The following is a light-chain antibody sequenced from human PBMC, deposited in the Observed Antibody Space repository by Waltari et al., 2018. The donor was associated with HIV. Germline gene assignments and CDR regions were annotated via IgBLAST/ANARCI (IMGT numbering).Light chain of an antibody. CDR2: EVS. J-gene: IGLJ2*01. CDR3: SSYTTSSSTLP. CDR1: RSDVGGYNY. V-gene: IGLV2-14*01. Sequence: QSALTQPASVSGSPGQSITISCTGTRSDVGGYNYVSWYQHHPGKAPKLMIYEVSNRPSGVSNRFSGSKSGNTASLTISGLQAEDEADYYCSSYTTSSSTLPFGGGTKLTVL.